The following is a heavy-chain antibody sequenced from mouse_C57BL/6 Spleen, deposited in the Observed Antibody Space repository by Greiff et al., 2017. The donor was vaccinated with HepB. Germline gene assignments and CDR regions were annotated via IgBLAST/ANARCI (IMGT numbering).Heavy chain of an antibody. J-gene: IGHJ1*03. CDR2: IDPSDSYT. V-gene: IGHV1-69*01. CDR3: ARGGGSIWYFDV. D-gene: IGHD2-10*02. Sequence: QVQLQQPGAELVMPGASVKLSCKASGYTFTSYWMHWVKQRPGQGLEWIGEIDPSDSYTNYNQKFKGKSTLTVDKSSSTSYMQLSSLTSEDSAVYYCARGGGSIWYFDVWGTGTTVTVSS. CDR1: GYTFTSYW.